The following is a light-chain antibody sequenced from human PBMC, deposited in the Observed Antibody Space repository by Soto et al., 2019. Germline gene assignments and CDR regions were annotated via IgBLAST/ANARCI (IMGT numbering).Light chain of an antibody. CDR3: QQYNNWPLG. J-gene: IGKJ4*01. CDR1: QSVSSN. CDR2: GAS. V-gene: IGKV3-15*01. Sequence: EIVMTQSPATLSVSPGERATLSCRASQSVSSNLAWYQQKPGQAPRLLIYGASTRATGIPARFSGSGSGTEFTLTISSLQSEDFAFYYFQQYNNWPLGFGGGTKVEIK.